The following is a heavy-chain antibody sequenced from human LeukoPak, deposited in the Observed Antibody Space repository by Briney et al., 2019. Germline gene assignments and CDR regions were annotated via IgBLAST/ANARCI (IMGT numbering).Heavy chain of an antibody. CDR1: GDSIRTYH. D-gene: IGHD3-9*01. CDR2: LYYSGNT. J-gene: IGHJ4*02. CDR3: ARKDGDW. Sequence: SETLCLTCTVSGDSIRTYHWCCMRQPPGKGLEWSGYLYYSGNTNYTHTLKSRVTISLDTSKNKVSLRLSSVTAADTAVYYCARKDGDWWGQGTLVTVSS. V-gene: IGHV4-59*08.